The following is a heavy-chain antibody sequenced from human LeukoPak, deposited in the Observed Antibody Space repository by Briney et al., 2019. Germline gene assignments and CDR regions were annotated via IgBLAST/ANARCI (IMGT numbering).Heavy chain of an antibody. J-gene: IGHJ4*02. CDR1: GYTFSRDA. V-gene: IGHV3-30*18. CDR2: ISYDGGEK. D-gene: IGHD2-8*01. Sequence: GRSLRVSCAASGYTFSRDAMHWVRQAPGKGLEWVAVISYDGGEKYYGDSVKGRFTISRDNSKNTLYLQMNSLRIEDTAVYYCAKELNVRGPPGYWGQGTLVTASS. CDR3: AKELNVRGPPGY.